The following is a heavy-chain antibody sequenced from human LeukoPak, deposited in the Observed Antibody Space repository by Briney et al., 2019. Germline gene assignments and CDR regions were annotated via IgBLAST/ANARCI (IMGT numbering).Heavy chain of an antibody. V-gene: IGHV1-46*01. D-gene: IGHD2-2*01. CDR3: AREVYCSSTSCPYGDY. CDR2: INPSGGST. Sequence: GASVKVSCKASGYTFTAYYMHWVRQAPGQGLEWMGIINPSGGSTSYAQKFQGRVTMTRDTSTSTVYMELSSLRSEDTAVYYCAREVYCSSTSCPYGDYWGQGTLVTVSS. CDR1: GYTFTAYY. J-gene: IGHJ4*02.